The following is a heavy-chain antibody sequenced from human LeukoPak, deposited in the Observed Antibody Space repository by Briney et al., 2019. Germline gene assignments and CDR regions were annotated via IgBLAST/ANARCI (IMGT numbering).Heavy chain of an antibody. CDR2: INTNSGGT. CDR1: GYTFTGHY. J-gene: IGHJ4*02. V-gene: IGHV1-2*06. Sequence: ASVKVSCKASGYTFTGHYMHWVRQAPGQGLEWMGRINTNSGGTNYVQEFQGRVTMTRHTSSSSAYMELSRLRSDDTAVYYCARVVYYYDSSGYEYWGQGTLVTVSS. D-gene: IGHD3-22*01. CDR3: ARVVYYYDSSGYEY.